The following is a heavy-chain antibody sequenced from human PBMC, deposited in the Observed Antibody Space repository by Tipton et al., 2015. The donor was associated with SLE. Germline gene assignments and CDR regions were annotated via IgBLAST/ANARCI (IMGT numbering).Heavy chain of an antibody. Sequence: QSGPEVKKPGASVKVSCKASGYTFTSYDINWVRQATGQGLEWMGWMNPISGNTGYSQKFQGRVTMTRDTSISTAYMELSSLTSEDTAVYYCARVVGEKYLGYFDLWGRGTLVTVSS. CDR3: ARVVGEKYLGYFDL. V-gene: IGHV1-8*01. J-gene: IGHJ2*01. CDR1: GYTFTSYD. CDR2: MNPISGNT. D-gene: IGHD1-26*01.